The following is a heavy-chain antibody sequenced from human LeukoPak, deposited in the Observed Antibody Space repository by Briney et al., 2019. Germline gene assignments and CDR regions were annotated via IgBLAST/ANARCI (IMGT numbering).Heavy chain of an antibody. V-gene: IGHV3-43*01. CDR1: GFTFDDYT. D-gene: IGHD3-16*01. J-gene: IGHJ6*03. CDR3: AKAFRGLREYYYYMDV. Sequence: GGSLRLSCAASGFTFDDYTMHWVRQAPGKGLEWVALISWDGGSTYYGDSVKGRFTISRDNSKNTLYLQMNSLRAEDTAVYYCAKAFRGLREYYYYMDVWGKGTTVTVSS. CDR2: ISWDGGST.